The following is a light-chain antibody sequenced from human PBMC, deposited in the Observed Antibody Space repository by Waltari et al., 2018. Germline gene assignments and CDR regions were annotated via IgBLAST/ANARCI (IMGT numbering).Light chain of an antibody. J-gene: IGKJ2*01. CDR2: QSS. V-gene: IGKV1-5*03. CDR1: PTISNW. Sequence: DIQLTQSPSTLSASVGDRVTITCRTSPTISNWLAWYQQKSGKAPNLMIYQSSSLKSGVPSRFSGSVSGTEFTLTIRSLQPEDFATYYCQKYNNYPYTFGQGTKLEIK. CDR3: QKYNNYPYT.